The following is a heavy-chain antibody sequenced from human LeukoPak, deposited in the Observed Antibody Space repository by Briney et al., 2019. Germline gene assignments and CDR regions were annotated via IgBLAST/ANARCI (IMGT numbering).Heavy chain of an antibody. CDR3: ARVGFRTAFDI. V-gene: IGHV4-59*01. D-gene: IGHD3-10*01. Sequence: SETLSLTCTVSGGSICTYYWSWIRQPPGKGLDWIGYIHYSGSTNYNPSLKSRVTISVDTSKNQFFLKLSSVTAADTAVYYCARVGFRTAFDIWGQGTMGTVSS. CDR2: IHYSGST. CDR1: GGSICTYY. J-gene: IGHJ3*02.